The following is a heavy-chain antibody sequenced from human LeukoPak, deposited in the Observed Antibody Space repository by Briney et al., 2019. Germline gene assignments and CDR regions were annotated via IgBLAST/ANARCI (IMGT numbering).Heavy chain of an antibody. CDR2: IYNSGIA. V-gene: IGHV4-4*07. J-gene: IGHJ4*02. CDR3: ARDDYNEGGFVY. CDR1: GGLISRFY. Sequence: SETLSLTCTVSGGLISRFYWSWMRQPAGKGLEWIGRIYNSGIANYNPSLRSRVTMSVDTSRNQFSLKLTSVTAADTAVYFCARDDYNEGGFVYWGQGTRVTVSS. D-gene: IGHD4-11*01.